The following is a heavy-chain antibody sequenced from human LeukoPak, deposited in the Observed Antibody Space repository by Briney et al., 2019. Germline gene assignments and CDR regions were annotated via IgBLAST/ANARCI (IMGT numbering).Heavy chain of an antibody. CDR1: GGSLSRGSYS. CDR3: ARHLLGHYYDSIGYYVY. Sequence: SETLSLTCTVSGGSLSRGSYSWGWIRQPPGKGLEWIGSIYYSGSTYYNPSLKSRVTISVDTSKNQFSLKLSSVTAADTAVYYCARHLLGHYYDSIGYYVYWGQGTLVTVSS. D-gene: IGHD3-22*01. CDR2: IYYSGST. J-gene: IGHJ4*02. V-gene: IGHV4-39*01.